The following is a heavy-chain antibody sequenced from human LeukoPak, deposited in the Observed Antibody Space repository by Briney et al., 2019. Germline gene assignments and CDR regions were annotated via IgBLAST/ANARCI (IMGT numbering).Heavy chain of an antibody. CDR2: IGSSGSTV. Sequence: GGSLRLSCAASEFIFSSYSMNWVRQAPGKGLEWVSYIGSSGSTVYYADSVKGRFTISRDNAKNSLYLQMNSLRDEDTAVYYCARDTLLYADSPDAFDMWGQGTMVTVSS. CDR1: EFIFSSYS. J-gene: IGHJ3*02. CDR3: ARDTLLYADSPDAFDM. D-gene: IGHD4-17*01. V-gene: IGHV3-48*02.